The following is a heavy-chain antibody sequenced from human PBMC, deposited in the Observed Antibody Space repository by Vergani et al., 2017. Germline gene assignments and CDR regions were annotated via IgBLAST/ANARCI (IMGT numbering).Heavy chain of an antibody. D-gene: IGHD1-1*01. CDR2: IKNTGDST. CDR3: ATKSCGTPGCQIGYFRE. J-gene: IGHJ1*01. Sequence: EVQLLQSEGAVVQPGGSLRLFCVASGFTFSSHAMSWVRQGHGQGLEWVSSIKNTGDSTHYADSVKGRFTISRDNSKNTLYLQMNSLGVEETAVYYCATKSCGTPGCQIGYFREWGQGTLVTVSS. CDR1: GFTFSSHA. V-gene: IGHV3-23*01.